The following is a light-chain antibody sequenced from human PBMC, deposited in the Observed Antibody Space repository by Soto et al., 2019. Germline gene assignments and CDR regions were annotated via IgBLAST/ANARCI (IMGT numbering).Light chain of an antibody. CDR2: SAS. Sequence: DIQGTQSPSSVSASVGDRVTITCRASQDLHTLLAWYQHKPGESPKLLIYSASTLFSGVPSRFSGRGTATYFTLDIDNLQPEDFATYYCQQHNRFPWTFGQGTRVEMK. CDR3: QQHNRFPWT. J-gene: IGKJ1*01. V-gene: IGKV1-12*02. CDR1: QDLHTL.